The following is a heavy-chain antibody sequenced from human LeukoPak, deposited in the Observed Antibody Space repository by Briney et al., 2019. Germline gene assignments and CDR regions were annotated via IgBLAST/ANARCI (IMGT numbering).Heavy chain of an antibody. Sequence: SETLSLTCTVSGGSISSYYWSLIRQPPGKGLEWIGYIYYSGSTNYNPSLKSRVTISVDTSKNQFSLKLSSVTAADTAVYYCAGEGYCSSTSCYTRGWFDPWGQGTLVTVSS. D-gene: IGHD2-2*02. V-gene: IGHV4-59*12. J-gene: IGHJ5*02. CDR2: IYYSGST. CDR1: GGSISSYY. CDR3: AGEGYCSSTSCYTRGWFDP.